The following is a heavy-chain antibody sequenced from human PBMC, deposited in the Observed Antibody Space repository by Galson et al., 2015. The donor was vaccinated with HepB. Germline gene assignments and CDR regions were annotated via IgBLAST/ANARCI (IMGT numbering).Heavy chain of an antibody. CDR3: ARDRSHDILTPLDAFDI. CDR2: IIPIFGTA. V-gene: IGHV1-69*01. CDR1: GGTFSSYA. J-gene: IGHJ3*02. D-gene: IGHD3-9*01. Sequence: SCKASGGTFSSYAISWVRQAPGQGLEWMGGIIPIFGTANYAQKFQGRVTITADESTSTAYMELSSLRSEDTAVYYCARDRSHDILTPLDAFDIWGQGTMVTVSS.